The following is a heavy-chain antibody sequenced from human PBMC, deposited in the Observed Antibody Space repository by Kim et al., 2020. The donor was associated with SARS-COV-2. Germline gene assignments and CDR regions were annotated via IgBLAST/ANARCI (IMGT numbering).Heavy chain of an antibody. Sequence: ASVKVSCKASGYTFTDYYIHWVRQAPGQGLELMGWINPYSGDTNYAQKFQGRVTMTRDTSISTPYVELTSLRSDDTAVYYCARSAHFWSGHYLDLWGQGTLITVSP. V-gene: IGHV1-2*02. CDR2: INPYSGDT. D-gene: IGHD3-3*01. CDR1: GYTFTDYY. CDR3: ARSAHFWSGHYLDL. J-gene: IGHJ5*02.